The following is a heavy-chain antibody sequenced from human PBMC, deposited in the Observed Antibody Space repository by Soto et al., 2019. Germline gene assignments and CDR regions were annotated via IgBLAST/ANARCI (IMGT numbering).Heavy chain of an antibody. CDR1: GGSFSGYY. V-gene: IGHV4-34*01. CDR3: ARGTQMGSYNWFDP. J-gene: IGHJ5*02. Sequence: QVQLQQWGAGLSKPSETLSLTCAVYGGSFSGYYWSWIRQPPGKGLEWIGEINHSENTNYSPSLESRVTIAIDTSKNQSSLKLNSVTAAHTAVYYCARGTQMGSYNWFDPWGQGTLVTVSS. CDR2: INHSENT. D-gene: IGHD3-16*01.